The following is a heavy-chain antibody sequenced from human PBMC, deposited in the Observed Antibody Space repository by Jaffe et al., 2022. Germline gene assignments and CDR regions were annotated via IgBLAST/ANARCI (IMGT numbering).Heavy chain of an antibody. Sequence: QVQLVQSGAEVKKPGSSVKVSCKASGGTFSSYAISWVRQAPGQGLEWMGGIIPIFGTANYAQKFQGRVTITTDESTSTAYMELSSLRSEDTAVYYCARDRGYCSSTSCQLEGFDYWGQGTLVTVSS. J-gene: IGHJ4*02. CDR1: GGTFSSYA. V-gene: IGHV1-69*05. D-gene: IGHD2-2*01. CDR3: ARDRGYCSSTSCQLEGFDY. CDR2: IIPIFGTA.